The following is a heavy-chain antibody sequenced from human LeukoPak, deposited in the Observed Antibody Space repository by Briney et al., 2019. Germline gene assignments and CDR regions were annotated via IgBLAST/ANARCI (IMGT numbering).Heavy chain of an antibody. V-gene: IGHV4-59*01. CDR2: IYYSGST. Sequence: SETLSLTCTVSGGSISSYYWSWLRQPPGKGLEWIGYIYYSGSTNYNPSLKSRVTISVDTSKNQFSLKLSSVTAADTAVYYCARDSYSYYDSNEWIGAFDIWGQGTMVTVSS. CDR3: ARDSYSYYDSNEWIGAFDI. J-gene: IGHJ3*02. CDR1: GGSISSYY. D-gene: IGHD3-22*01.